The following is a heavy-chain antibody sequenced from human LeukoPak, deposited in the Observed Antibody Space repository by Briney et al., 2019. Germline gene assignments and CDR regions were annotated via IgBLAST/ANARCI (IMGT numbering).Heavy chain of an antibody. D-gene: IGHD5-12*01. CDR2: IYYSGST. J-gene: IGHJ6*02. V-gene: IGHV4-59*01. CDR3: ARVGKSGYGYYYYYGMDV. CDR1: GGSISSYY. Sequence: SETLSLTCTVSGGSISSYYWSWIRQPPGKGLEWIGYIYYSGSTNYNPSLKSRITISVDTSKNQFSLKLSSVTAADTAVYYCARVGKSGYGYYYYYGMDVWGQGTTVTVSS.